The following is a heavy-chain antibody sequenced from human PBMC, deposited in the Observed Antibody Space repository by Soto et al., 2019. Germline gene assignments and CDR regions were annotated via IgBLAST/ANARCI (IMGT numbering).Heavy chain of an antibody. CDR1: GFTFSSYA. V-gene: IGHV3-23*01. D-gene: IGHD6-6*01. CDR2: ISGSGAST. J-gene: IGHJ6*02. Sequence: EVQLLESGGGLVQPGGSLRLSCAASGFTFSSYAMTWVRQAPGKGLEWVSGISGSGASTFYADSVKGRFTTSRDTSKNTLYLEMNSLRAEDTAVYYCAKGAHSSSSRGVDVLGQGTTVTASS. CDR3: AKGAHSSSSRGVDV.